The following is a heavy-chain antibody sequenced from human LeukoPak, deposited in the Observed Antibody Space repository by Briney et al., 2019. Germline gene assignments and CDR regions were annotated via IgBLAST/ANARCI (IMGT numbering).Heavy chain of an antibody. CDR3: ARVGVDYSGNVLKYFFDY. CDR2: IYDSGSA. D-gene: IGHD4-23*01. CDR1: GGSISSYQ. Sequence: SETLSLTCTVSGGSISSYQWSWIRQPPGKGLEWIGNIYDSGSANYNPSLKSRVVISVDTSKNQFSLNLTPVTAADTAVYYCARVGVDYSGNVLKYFFDYWGQGTLVTVSS. J-gene: IGHJ4*02. V-gene: IGHV4-59*01.